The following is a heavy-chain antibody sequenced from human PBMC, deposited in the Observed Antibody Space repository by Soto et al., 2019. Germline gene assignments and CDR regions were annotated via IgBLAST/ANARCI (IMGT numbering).Heavy chain of an antibody. J-gene: IGHJ6*03. Sequence: QVQLVESGGGLVKPGGSLRLSCAASGFIFSDHYMSWIRQAPGKGLEWLSHISSTGNTMYYADSVKGRFTISRDSAKNSRYLQMNSLRAEDTAVYYCAREAGSYYHYMDVWGKGTTVTVSS. CDR2: ISSTGNTM. CDR1: GFIFSDHY. CDR3: AREAGSYYHYMDV. V-gene: IGHV3-11*01. D-gene: IGHD6-19*01.